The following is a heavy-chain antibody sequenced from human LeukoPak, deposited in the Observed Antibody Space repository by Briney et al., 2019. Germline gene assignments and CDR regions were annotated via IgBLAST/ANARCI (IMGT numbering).Heavy chain of an antibody. CDR1: GGSISSYY. V-gene: IGHV4-59*01. J-gene: IGHJ4*02. CDR3: ARGEVLYYFDY. CDR2: IYYSGST. D-gene: IGHD1-26*01. Sequence: SETLSLTCTVSGGSISSYYWSWIRQPPGKGLEWIGYIYYSGSTNYNPSLKSRVTISVDTSENQFSLKLSSVTAADTAVYYCARGEVLYYFDYWGQGTLVTVSS.